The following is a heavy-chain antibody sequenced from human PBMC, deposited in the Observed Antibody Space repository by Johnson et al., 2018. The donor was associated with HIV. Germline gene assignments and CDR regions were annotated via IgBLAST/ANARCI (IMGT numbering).Heavy chain of an antibody. Sequence: VQLVESGGGLVQPGGSLRLSCAASGFTFSSYWMSWVRQAPGKGLEWVANIKQDGSEKYYVDSVKGRFTISIDNAKNSLYLQMNSLRAEDTAVYYCARDPVSHYYDSSGSLDDAFDIWGQGTMVTVSS. V-gene: IGHV3-7*01. CDR1: GFTFSSYW. CDR3: ARDPVSHYYDSSGSLDDAFDI. D-gene: IGHD3-22*01. CDR2: IKQDGSEK. J-gene: IGHJ3*02.